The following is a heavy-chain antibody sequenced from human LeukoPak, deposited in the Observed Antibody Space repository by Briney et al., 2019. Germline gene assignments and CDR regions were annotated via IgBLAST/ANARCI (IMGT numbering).Heavy chain of an antibody. Sequence: PGGSLRLSCVVSGFTFSSYPMSWVRQAPGKGLEWVSVISESGDVTHYADSMKGRFTISRDNTKNTLNLQMNSLRPDDTAIYYCARDSSHYLGSSDYWGRGTLVTVSS. CDR1: GFTFSSYP. CDR2: ISESGDVT. CDR3: ARDSSHYLGSSDY. V-gene: IGHV3-23*01. J-gene: IGHJ4*02. D-gene: IGHD6-6*01.